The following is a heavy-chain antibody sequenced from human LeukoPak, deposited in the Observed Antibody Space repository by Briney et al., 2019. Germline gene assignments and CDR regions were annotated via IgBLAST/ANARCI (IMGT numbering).Heavy chain of an antibody. V-gene: IGHV1-69*04. J-gene: IGHJ4*02. D-gene: IGHD5-12*01. CDR3: ARSNPDSGYDYVYFDY. Sequence: SVKVSCKASGGTFSSYAISWVRQAPGQGLEWMGRIIPILGIANYAQKFQDRVTITADKSTSTAYMELSSLRSEDTAVYYCARSNPDSGYDYVYFDYWGQGTLVTVSS. CDR2: IIPILGIA. CDR1: GGTFSSYA.